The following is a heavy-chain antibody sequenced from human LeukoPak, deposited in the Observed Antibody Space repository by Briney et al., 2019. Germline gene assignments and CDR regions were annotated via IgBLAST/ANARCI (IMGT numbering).Heavy chain of an antibody. Sequence: PSETLSLTCTVSGGSISSGGYYWSWIRQHPGKGLEWIGYIYYSGSTYYNPSLKSRVTISVDTSKNQFSLKLSSVTAADTAVYYCARGDVGYCSSTSCYGRTRYGMDAWGQGTTVTVSS. CDR2: IYYSGST. CDR1: GGSISSGGYY. CDR3: ARGDVGYCSSTSCYGRTRYGMDA. V-gene: IGHV4-31*03. D-gene: IGHD2-2*03. J-gene: IGHJ6*02.